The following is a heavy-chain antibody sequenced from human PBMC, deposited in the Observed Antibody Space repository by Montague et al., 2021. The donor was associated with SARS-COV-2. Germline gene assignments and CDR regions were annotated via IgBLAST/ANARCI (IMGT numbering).Heavy chain of an antibody. CDR1: GDRVSNNRLT. CDR2: TYFKSKWYS. V-gene: IGHV6-1*01. Sequence: CAISGDRVSNNRLTSGWHRYSLSSSREWLARTYFKSKWYSDYAXXVRGRLTVNPDASKNEFSLELNYVTPEDTAVYYCVRYSGWFYFDFWGQGTLVTVSS. J-gene: IGHJ4*02. CDR3: VRYSGWFYFDF. D-gene: IGHD6-19*01.